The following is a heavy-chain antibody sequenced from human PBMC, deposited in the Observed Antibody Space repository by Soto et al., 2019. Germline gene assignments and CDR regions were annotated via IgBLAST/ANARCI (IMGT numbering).Heavy chain of an antibody. J-gene: IGHJ5*02. V-gene: IGHV4-59*01. D-gene: IGHD6-13*01. CDR1: GGAISSYY. CDR2: VYYSGST. CDR3: ARAYSSSWNWFDP. Sequence: SETLSLTCTVSGGAISSYYWTWIRQPPGKELEWIGDVYYSGSTDYNPSLKSRVTITVDTSKTQFSLQLKSVTAADTAVYYCARAYSSSWNWFDPWGQGTLVTVSS.